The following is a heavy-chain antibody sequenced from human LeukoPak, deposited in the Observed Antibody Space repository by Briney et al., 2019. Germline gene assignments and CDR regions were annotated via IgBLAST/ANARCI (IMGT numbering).Heavy chain of an antibody. V-gene: IGHV3-23*01. J-gene: IGHJ4*02. Sequence: GGSLRLSCAASGFTFSSYAMSWVRQAPGKGLEWVSAISGSGGSTYYADSVKGRFTIPRDNSKDTLYLQMNSLRAEDTAVYYCAKGEDIVATGTFDYWGQGTLVTVSS. CDR1: GFTFSSYA. CDR2: ISGSGGST. CDR3: AKGEDIVATGTFDY. D-gene: IGHD5-12*01.